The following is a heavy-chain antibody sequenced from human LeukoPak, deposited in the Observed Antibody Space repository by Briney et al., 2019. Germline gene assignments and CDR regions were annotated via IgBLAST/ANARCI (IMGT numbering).Heavy chain of an antibody. CDR1: GFTFSSYA. D-gene: IGHD4-11*01. Sequence: GGSLRLSCAASGFTFSSYAMSWVRQAPGRGLEWVSAITGSGGSTYYADSVKGRFTISRDNSKITLYLQMNSLRAEDTAVYYCAREGDYSNVQDVWGKGTTVTVSS. CDR2: ITGSGGST. V-gene: IGHV3-23*01. CDR3: AREGDYSNVQDV. J-gene: IGHJ6*04.